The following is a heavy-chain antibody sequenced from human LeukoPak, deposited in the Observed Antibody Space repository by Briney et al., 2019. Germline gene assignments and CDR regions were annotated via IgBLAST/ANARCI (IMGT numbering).Heavy chain of an antibody. J-gene: IGHJ4*02. D-gene: IGHD2-2*02. CDR3: ASSQASCSTTSCYRYFDY. CDR2: ISSSGSTI. Sequence: GGSLRLSCAASGFTFSDYYMNWIRQAPGKGLEWVSYISSSGSTIYYADSVKGRFTISRDNAKNSLYLQMNSLRAEDTAVYYCASSQASCSTTSCYRYFDYWGQGTLVTVSS. V-gene: IGHV3-11*04. CDR1: GFTFSDYY.